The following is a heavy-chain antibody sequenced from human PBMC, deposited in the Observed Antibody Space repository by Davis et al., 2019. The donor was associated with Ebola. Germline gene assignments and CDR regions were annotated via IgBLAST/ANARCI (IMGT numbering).Heavy chain of an antibody. Sequence: GESLKTSCAASGLTFSYYWMNWVRQAPGKGLEWVAVISYDGSNKYYADSVKGRFTISRDNSKNTLYLQMNSLRAEDTAVYYCAKDDGQWLAPLDYWGQGTLVTVSS. J-gene: IGHJ4*02. CDR1: GLTFSYYW. V-gene: IGHV3-30*18. CDR3: AKDDGQWLAPLDY. D-gene: IGHD6-19*01. CDR2: ISYDGSNK.